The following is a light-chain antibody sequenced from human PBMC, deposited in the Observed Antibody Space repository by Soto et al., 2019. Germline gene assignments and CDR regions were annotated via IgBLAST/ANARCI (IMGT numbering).Light chain of an antibody. CDR2: GAS. CDR1: QSVSGN. Sequence: EIVMTQSPATLSVSPGERATLSCRASQSVSGNLAWYQQKPGQAPRLLIYGASTRATGIPARFSGSGSGTEFPLTISSLQSEDFAVYYCQQYNNWPRTFGQGTKVPIK. CDR3: QQYNNWPRT. J-gene: IGKJ1*01. V-gene: IGKV3-15*01.